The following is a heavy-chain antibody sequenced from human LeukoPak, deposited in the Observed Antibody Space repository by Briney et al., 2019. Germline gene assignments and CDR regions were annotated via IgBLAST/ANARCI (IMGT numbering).Heavy chain of an antibody. CDR1: GGSISTYY. Sequence: PSETLSLTCTVSGGSISTYYWSWIRQPPGKGLEWIGYIYNSGSTNYNPSLKSRVTISVDTSKNQFSLKLSSVTAADTAVYYCARVDFWSGHAFDIWGQGTMVTVSS. CDR3: ARVDFWSGHAFDI. D-gene: IGHD3-3*01. CDR2: IYNSGST. V-gene: IGHV4-59*01. J-gene: IGHJ3*02.